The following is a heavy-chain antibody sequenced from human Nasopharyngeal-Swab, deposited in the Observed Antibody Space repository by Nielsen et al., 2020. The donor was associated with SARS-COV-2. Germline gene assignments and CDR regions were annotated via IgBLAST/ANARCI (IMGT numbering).Heavy chain of an antibody. J-gene: IGHJ3*02. Sequence: SVKVSCKASGFTFTSSAVQWVRQARGQRLEWIGWIVVGSGNTNYAQKFQERVTITRDMSTSTAYMELSSLRSEDTAVYYCAVASSGWYFPQGAFDIWGQGTMVTASS. CDR3: AVASSGWYFPQGAFDI. CDR2: IVVGSGNT. CDR1: GFTFTSSA. D-gene: IGHD6-19*01. V-gene: IGHV1-58*01.